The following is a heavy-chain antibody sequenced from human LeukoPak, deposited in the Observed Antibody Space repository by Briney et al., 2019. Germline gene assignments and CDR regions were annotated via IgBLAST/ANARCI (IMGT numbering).Heavy chain of an antibody. D-gene: IGHD1-1*01. CDR2: ITTGSSYI. CDR1: GFSFTSYA. J-gene: IGHJ6*03. V-gene: IGHV3-21*06. CDR3: ARVEATTARSYYYYYMDV. Sequence: GGSLRLSCSASGFSFTSYAMNWVRQAPGKGLECVSSITTGSSYIYYADSVRGRFSVSRDNAKNSLYLEMNSLRAEDTAVYYCARVEATTARSYYYYYMDVWGKGTTVTVSS.